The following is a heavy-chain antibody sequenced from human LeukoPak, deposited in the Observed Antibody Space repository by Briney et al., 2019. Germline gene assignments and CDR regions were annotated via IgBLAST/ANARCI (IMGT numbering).Heavy chain of an antibody. CDR2: FDPEDGET. Sequence: ASVTVSCKVSGYTLTELSMHWVRQAPGKGLEWMGGFDPEDGETIYAQKFQGRVTMTEDTSTDTAYMELSSLRSEDTAVYYCARDRDYGDYNTQDLFVYWGQGTLVTVSS. CDR3: ARDRDYGDYNTQDLFVY. D-gene: IGHD4-17*01. V-gene: IGHV1-24*01. CDR1: GYTLTELS. J-gene: IGHJ4*02.